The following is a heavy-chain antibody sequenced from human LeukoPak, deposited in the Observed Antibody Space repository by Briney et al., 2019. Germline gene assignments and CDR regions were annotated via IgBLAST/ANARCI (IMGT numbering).Heavy chain of an antibody. CDR1: GVTFSSYG. V-gene: IGHV3-48*04. CDR2: ISSSGSTI. CDR3: ARVPPYYDILTGSGLYYFDY. D-gene: IGHD3-9*01. J-gene: IGHJ4*02. Sequence: GGSLRLSCEASGVTFSSYGVNWVRQAPGKGLEWVSYISSSGSTIYYADSVKGRFTISRDNAKNSLYLQMNSLRAEDTAVYYCARVPPYYDILTGSGLYYFDYWGQGTLVTVSS.